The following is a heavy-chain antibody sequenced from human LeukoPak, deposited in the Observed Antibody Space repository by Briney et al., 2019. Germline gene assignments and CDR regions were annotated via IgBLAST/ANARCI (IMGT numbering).Heavy chain of an antibody. CDR3: ARVMGGGFDY. Sequence: PSETLSLTRTVSGGSISSGGYYWSWIRQPPGKGLEWIGYIYHSGSTYYNPSLKSRVTISVDRSKNQFSLKLSSVTAADTAVYYCARVMGGGFDYWGQGTLVTVSS. V-gene: IGHV4-30-2*01. J-gene: IGHJ4*02. CDR2: IYHSGST. CDR1: GGSISSGGYY. D-gene: IGHD3-10*01.